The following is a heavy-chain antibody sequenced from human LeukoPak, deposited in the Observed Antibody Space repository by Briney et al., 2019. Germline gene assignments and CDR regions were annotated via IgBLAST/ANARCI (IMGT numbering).Heavy chain of an antibody. CDR2: IYYSGST. V-gene: IGHV4-59*01. J-gene: IGHJ2*01. CDR1: GGSISSYY. CDR3: ARDQYSSSWYVGYFDL. Sequence: SETLSLTCTVSGGSISSYYWSWLRQPPGKGLEWIGYIYYSGSTNYNPSLKSRVTISVDTSKNQFSLKLSSVTAADTAVYYCARDQYSSSWYVGYFDLWGRGTLVTVSS. D-gene: IGHD6-13*01.